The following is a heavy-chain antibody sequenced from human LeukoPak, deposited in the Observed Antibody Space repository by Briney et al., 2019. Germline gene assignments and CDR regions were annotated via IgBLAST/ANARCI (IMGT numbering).Heavy chain of an antibody. CDR1: GYTLTSYG. J-gene: IGHJ4*02. CDR3: ARRNEYTTSYHS. D-gene: IGHD1-1*01. CDR2: IIPILGIT. V-gene: IGHV1-69*04. Sequence: SVKVSCKASGYTLTSYGISWVRQAPGQGLEWMGRIIPILGITNHAQKFQDRLTISADESTSTVYMELSSLRSEDTAVYYCARRNEYTTSYHSWGQGTLVTVTS.